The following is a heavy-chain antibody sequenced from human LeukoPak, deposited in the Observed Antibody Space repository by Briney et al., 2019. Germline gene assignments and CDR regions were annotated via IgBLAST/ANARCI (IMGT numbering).Heavy chain of an antibody. CDR3: ARAYYDILTGFFWFDP. CDR2: INPNSGGT. D-gene: IGHD3-9*01. CDR1: GYTFTGYY. Sequence: ASVKVSCKASGYTFTGYYMHWVRQAPGQGLEWMGWINPNSGGTNCAQKFQGRVTMTRDTSISTAYMELSRLRSDDTAVYYCARAYYDILTGFFWFDPWGQGTLVTVSS. V-gene: IGHV1-2*02. J-gene: IGHJ5*02.